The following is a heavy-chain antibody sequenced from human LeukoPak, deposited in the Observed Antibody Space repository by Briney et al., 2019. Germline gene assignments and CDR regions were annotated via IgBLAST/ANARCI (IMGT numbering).Heavy chain of an antibody. D-gene: IGHD2-15*01. J-gene: IGHJ4*02. Sequence: SETLSLTCAVYGGSLTGYYWNWIRQPPGKGLEWIGEINHSGSTNCIPSLKSRVTISVDTSKNQFSLKLSSVTAADTAVYYCARFVKYCSGGSCYSDYWGQGTLVTVSS. V-gene: IGHV4-34*01. CDR3: ARFVKYCSGGSCYSDY. CDR1: GGSLTGYY. CDR2: INHSGST.